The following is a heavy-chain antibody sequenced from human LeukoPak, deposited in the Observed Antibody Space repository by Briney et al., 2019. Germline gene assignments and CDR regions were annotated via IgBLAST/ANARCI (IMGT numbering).Heavy chain of an antibody. D-gene: IGHD3-10*01. CDR1: GSTLSSYS. V-gene: IGHV3-21*01. Sequence: GRPLRLSCAASGSTLSSYSMNWVRQAPGKGLEWVSSISSSSSYIYYADSVKGRFTISRDNAKNSLYLQMNSLRVEDTAVYYCAKVAKYYYGPETYYFFEQWGQGTPVTASS. CDR2: ISSSSSYI. CDR3: AKVAKYYYGPETYYFFEQ. J-gene: IGHJ4*02.